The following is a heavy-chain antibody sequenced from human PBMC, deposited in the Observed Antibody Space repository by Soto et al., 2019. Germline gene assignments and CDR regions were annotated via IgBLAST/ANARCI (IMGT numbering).Heavy chain of an antibody. Sequence: QVQLQESGPGLVKPSQTLSLTCTVSGGSISSGGYYWSWIREHPGKGLEWIGYSYYRGSTYYNPSLKSRVTISVDTSKNQFSLKLSSVTAADTAVYYCARDRTQRIAVAGTKSGFDPWGQGTLVTVSS. D-gene: IGHD6-19*01. CDR1: GGSISSGGYY. CDR2: SYYRGST. CDR3: ARDRTQRIAVAGTKSGFDP. J-gene: IGHJ5*02. V-gene: IGHV4-31*03.